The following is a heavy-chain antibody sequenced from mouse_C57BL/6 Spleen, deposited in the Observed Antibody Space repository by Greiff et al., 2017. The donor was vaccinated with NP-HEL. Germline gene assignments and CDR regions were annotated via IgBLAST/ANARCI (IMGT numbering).Heavy chain of an antibody. CDR1: GYTFTDYY. V-gene: IGHV1-26*01. D-gene: IGHD2-5*01. J-gene: IGHJ1*03. Sequence: EVQLQQSGPELVKPGASVKIYCKASGYTFTDYYMNWVKQSHGKSIEWIGDLNPNNGGTSYNQKFKGKATLTVDKCSSTAYMERRSLTSADSAVYYWATPYSNYLYWYFDGGGTGTTVTVSS. CDR2: LNPNNGGT. CDR3: ATPYSNYLYWYFDG.